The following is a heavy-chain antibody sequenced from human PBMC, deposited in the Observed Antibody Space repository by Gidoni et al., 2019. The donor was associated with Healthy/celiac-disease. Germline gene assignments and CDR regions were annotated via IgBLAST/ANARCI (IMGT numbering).Heavy chain of an antibody. CDR3: ARDLANSPFDY. J-gene: IGHJ4*02. D-gene: IGHD1-1*01. CDR1: AFTFSSYS. CDR2: ISSSSSYI. Sequence: EVQLVESGGGLVKPGGSLRLSCAASAFTFSSYSMNWVRQAPGKGLEWVSSISSSSSYIYYADSVKGRFTISRDNAKNSLYLQMNSLRAEDTAVYYCARDLANSPFDYWGQGTLVTVSS. V-gene: IGHV3-21*01.